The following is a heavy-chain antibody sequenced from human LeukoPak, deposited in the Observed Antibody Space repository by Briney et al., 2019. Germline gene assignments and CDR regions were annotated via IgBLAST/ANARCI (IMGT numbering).Heavy chain of an antibody. D-gene: IGHD3-10*01. J-gene: IGHJ3*02. CDR2: IIPIFGTA. CDR1: GGTFSSYA. Sequence: SVKVSCKASGGTFSSYAISWVRQAPGQGLEWMGGIIPIFGTANYAQKFQGRVTITADESTSTAYMELSSLRSEDTAVYYCARASRRGPAKFDAFDIWGQGTMVTVSS. CDR3: ARASRRGPAKFDAFDI. V-gene: IGHV1-69*13.